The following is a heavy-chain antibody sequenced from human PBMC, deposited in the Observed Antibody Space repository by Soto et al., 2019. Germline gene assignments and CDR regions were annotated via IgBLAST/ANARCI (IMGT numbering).Heavy chain of an antibody. J-gene: IGHJ6*02. V-gene: IGHV3-30-3*01. CDR3: AEEGQAPYYYSGIDV. CDR1: GFTFSSYA. Sequence: PGGSLRLSCAASGFTFSSYAMHWVRQAPGKGLEWVAVISYDGSNKYYADSVKGRFTISRDNSKNTLYLQMNSLRAEDTAVYYFAEEGQAPYYYSGIDVWGQGTGVTVAS. CDR2: ISYDGSNK.